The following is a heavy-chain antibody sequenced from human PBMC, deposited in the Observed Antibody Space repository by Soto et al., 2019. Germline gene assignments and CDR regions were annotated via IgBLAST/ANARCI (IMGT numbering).Heavy chain of an antibody. Sequence: SETLSLTCAVYGGSFSGYYWSWIRQPPGKGLEWIGEINHSGSTNYNPSLKSRVTISVDTSKNQFSLKLGSVTAADTAVYYCAGVGYSSSWYGDGGYYGMDVWGQGTKVTVYS. CDR1: GGSFSGYY. V-gene: IGHV4-34*01. CDR2: INHSGST. D-gene: IGHD6-13*01. J-gene: IGHJ6*02. CDR3: AGVGYSSSWYGDGGYYGMDV.